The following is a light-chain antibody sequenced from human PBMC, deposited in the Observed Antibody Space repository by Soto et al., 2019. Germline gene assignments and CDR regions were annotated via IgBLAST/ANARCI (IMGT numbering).Light chain of an antibody. CDR2: DVS. CDR3: SSYTTRSLYV. CDR1: SSDVGSYNY. J-gene: IGLJ1*01. Sequence: QSALTQPASVSGSPGQWITISCTGTSSDVGSYNYVSWYQQHPGKAPKLMIYDVSNPPSGASSRFSGSKSGNTAPLTVSGLQAEDEADYYCSSYTTRSLYVFGTGTKLTVL. V-gene: IGLV2-14*01.